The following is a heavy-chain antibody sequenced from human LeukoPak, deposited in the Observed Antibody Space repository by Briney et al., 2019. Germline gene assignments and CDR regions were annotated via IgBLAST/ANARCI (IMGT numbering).Heavy chain of an antibody. Sequence: PSETLSLTCAVYGGSFSGYYWSWIRQPPGKGLEWIGEINHSGSTNYNPSLKSRVTISVDTSKNQFSLKLSSVTAADTAVYYCARAMIGSEDYWGQGTLVTVSS. CDR2: INHSGST. V-gene: IGHV4-34*01. D-gene: IGHD3-22*01. CDR1: GGSFSGYY. J-gene: IGHJ4*02. CDR3: ARAMIGSEDY.